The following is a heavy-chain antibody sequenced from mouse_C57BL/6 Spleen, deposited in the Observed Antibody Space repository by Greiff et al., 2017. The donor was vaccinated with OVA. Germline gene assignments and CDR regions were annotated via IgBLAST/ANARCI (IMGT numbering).Heavy chain of an antibody. D-gene: IGHD2-4*01. CDR2: IHPNSGST. Sequence: QVQLQQSGAELVKPGASVKLSCKASGYTFTSYWMHWVKQRPGQGLEWIGMIHPNSGSTNSNEKFKSKATLTVDKSSSTAYMQLSSLTSEDSAVYYCARYSDYNAWFAYWGQGTLVTVSA. CDR3: ARYSDYNAWFAY. CDR1: GYTFTSYW. V-gene: IGHV1-64*01. J-gene: IGHJ3*01.